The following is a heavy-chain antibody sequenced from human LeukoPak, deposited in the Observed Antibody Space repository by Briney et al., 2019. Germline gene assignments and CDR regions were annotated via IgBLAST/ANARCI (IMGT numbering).Heavy chain of an antibody. J-gene: IGHJ5*02. CDR1: GYSISSGYY. Sequence: PSETLSLTCAVSGYSISSGYYGGWIRPPAGKGLEWIGIIYHSGSTYYNPSLKSRVTISVDTSKNHFSLKLSSVTAADTAVYYCARHVKMPPSVLFDPWGQGTLVTVSS. CDR2: IYHSGST. CDR3: ARHVKMPPSVLFDP. D-gene: IGHD2-2*01. V-gene: IGHV4-38-2*01.